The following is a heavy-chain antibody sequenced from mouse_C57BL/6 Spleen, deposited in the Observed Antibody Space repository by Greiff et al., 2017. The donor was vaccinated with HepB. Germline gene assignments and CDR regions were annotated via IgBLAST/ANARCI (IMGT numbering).Heavy chain of an antibody. D-gene: IGHD2-5*01. Sequence: EVKLVESGGGLVKPGGSLKLSCAASGFTFSDYGMHWVRQAPEKGLEWVAYISSGSSTIYYADTVKGRFTISRDNAKNTLFLQMTSLRSEDTAMYYCARRDYSNSIFDYWGQGTTLSVSS. V-gene: IGHV5-17*01. CDR3: ARRDYSNSIFDY. CDR2: ISSGSSTI. J-gene: IGHJ2*01. CDR1: GFTFSDYG.